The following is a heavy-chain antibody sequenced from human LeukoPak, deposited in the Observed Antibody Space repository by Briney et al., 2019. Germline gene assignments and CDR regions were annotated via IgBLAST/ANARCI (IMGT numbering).Heavy chain of an antibody. CDR2: IRSKRYRGTT. V-gene: IGHV3-49*04. J-gene: IGHJ6*02. CDR3: TRGPIELWLHNAMDV. CDR1: GFSFGDHA. D-gene: IGHD5-18*01. Sequence: GGSLRLSCTAFGFSFGDHAMSWVRQAPGKGLEWIGFIRSKRYRGTTEYAASVKGRFTISRDDSKSIAYLQMNSLETEDTAVYYCTRGPIELWLHNAMDVWGQGTTVTVS.